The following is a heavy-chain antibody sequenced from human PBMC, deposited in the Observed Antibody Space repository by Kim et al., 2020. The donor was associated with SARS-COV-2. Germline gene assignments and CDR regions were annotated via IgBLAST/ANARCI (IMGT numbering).Heavy chain of an antibody. V-gene: IGHV3-23*01. J-gene: IGHJ4*03. CDR2: T. D-gene: IGHD2-21*01. Sequence: TSHADSVKGRFTVSRDNAKDTRYLQMNSLRGEDMAVYYCAKGTGDGYWEYWGQGTLVTVSS. CDR3: AKGTGDGYWEY.